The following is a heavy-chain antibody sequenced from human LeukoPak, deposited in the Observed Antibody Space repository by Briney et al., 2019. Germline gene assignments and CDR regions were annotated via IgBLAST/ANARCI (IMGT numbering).Heavy chain of an antibody. CDR2: ITGSADRT. D-gene: IGHD3-10*01. CDR3: ARPQVVVLNPFDY. V-gene: IGHV3-23*01. J-gene: IGHJ4*02. Sequence: GGSLRLSCAASGFTFSAYAMSWVRQAPGKGLEWVSAITGSADRTHYADSVKGRFTISRDNSKNIVYLQMNSLRAKDTAVYFCARPQVVVLNPFDYWGQGTLVTVSS. CDR1: GFTFSAYA.